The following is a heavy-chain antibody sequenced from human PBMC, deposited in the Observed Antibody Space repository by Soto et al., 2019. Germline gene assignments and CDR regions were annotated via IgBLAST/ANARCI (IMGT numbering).Heavy chain of an antibody. CDR1: GGSCGGYD. CDR3: ARESGVTHPHYPFSGMDV. Sequence: PSETLSLTCGVEGGSCGGYDGSWIRNPPGKGREGIGEINHSGSTNYNPSLKSRVTISVETSKNQFSLKLSSVTAADTAVYYCARESGVTHPHYPFSGMDVWGHGTTVTVSS. CDR2: INHSGST. J-gene: IGHJ6*02. V-gene: IGHV4-34*09. D-gene: IGHD5-18*01.